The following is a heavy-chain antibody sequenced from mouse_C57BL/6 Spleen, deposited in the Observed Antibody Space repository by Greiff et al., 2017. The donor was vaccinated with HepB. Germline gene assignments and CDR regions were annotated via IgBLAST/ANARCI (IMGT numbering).Heavy chain of an antibody. CDR2: IYPRSGNT. CDR1: GYTFTSYG. V-gene: IGHV1-81*01. D-gene: IGHD1-1*01. Sequence: QVQLQQSGAELARPGASVKLSCKASGYTFTSYGISWVKQRTGQGLEWIGEIYPRSGNTYYTEKFKGKATLTADKSSSTAYMELRSLTSEDSAVYFCARCYYGSSYREYYFDYWGQGTTLTVSS. J-gene: IGHJ2*01. CDR3: ARCYYGSSYREYYFDY.